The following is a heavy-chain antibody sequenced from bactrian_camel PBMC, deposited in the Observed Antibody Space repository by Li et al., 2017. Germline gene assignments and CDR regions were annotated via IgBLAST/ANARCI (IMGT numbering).Heavy chain of an antibody. CDR3: AASHSFILTPRSYRLESSDYPY. J-gene: IGHJ4*01. CDR1: GLSVSDSS. D-gene: IGHD4*01. Sequence: HVQLVESGGGSVQTGGSLRLSCAPSGLSVSDSSMAWFRQSPGKEPEAVAAIRRDDLTAYTDSVKGRFTISKDNAENSLFLQMSNLKPEDTAMYYCAASHSFILTPRSYRLESSDYPYRGQGTQVTVS. V-gene: IGHV3S55*01. CDR2: IRRDDLT.